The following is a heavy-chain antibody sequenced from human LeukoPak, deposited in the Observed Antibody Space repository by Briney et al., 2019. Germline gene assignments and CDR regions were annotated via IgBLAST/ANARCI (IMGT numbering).Heavy chain of an antibody. D-gene: IGHD2-2*01. CDR3: AKARYCSSTSCSLPADY. CDR1: GFTFDDYA. CDR2: ISWDGGSI. J-gene: IGHJ4*02. V-gene: IGHV3-43D*04. Sequence: PGGSLRLSCAASGFTFDDYAMHWVRQAPGKGLEWVSLISWDGGSIYYADSVKGRFTISRDNSKNSLYLQMNSLRAEDTALYYCAKARYCSSTSCSLPADYWGQGTLVTVSS.